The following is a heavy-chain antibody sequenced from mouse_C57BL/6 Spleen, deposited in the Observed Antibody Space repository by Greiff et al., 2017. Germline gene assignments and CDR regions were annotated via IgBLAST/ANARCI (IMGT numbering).Heavy chain of an antibody. CDR2: ISSGGDYI. CDR3: TRDQLTGTYFDV. CDR1: GFTFSSYA. D-gene: IGHD4-1*01. J-gene: IGHJ1*03. Sequence: EVKLVESGEGLVKPGGSLKLSCAASGFTFSSYAMSWVRQTPEQRLEWVAYISSGGDYIYYADTVKGRFTISRDNARNTLYLQMSSLKSEDTAMDYCTRDQLTGTYFDVWGTGTTVTVSS. V-gene: IGHV5-9-1*02.